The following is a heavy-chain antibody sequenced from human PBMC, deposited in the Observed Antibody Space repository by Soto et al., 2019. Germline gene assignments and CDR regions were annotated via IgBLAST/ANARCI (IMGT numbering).Heavy chain of an antibody. V-gene: IGHV4-4*07. D-gene: IGHD1-26*01. Sequence: SETLSLTCTVSGASISGFYWSWIRKSAGKGLEWIGRIYATGTTDYNPSLKSRVMMSVDTSKKQFSLKLRSVTAADTAVYYCVREGAPTLRDAFDPGAQG. CDR3: VREGAPTLRDAFDP. CDR2: IYATGTT. CDR1: GASISGFY. J-gene: IGHJ5*01.